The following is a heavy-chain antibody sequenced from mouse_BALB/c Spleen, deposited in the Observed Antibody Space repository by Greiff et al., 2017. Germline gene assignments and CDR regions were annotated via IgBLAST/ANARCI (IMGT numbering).Heavy chain of an antibody. CDR3: TRCPFYGYHAMDY. Sequence: QVQLQQPEAELVRPGASVKLSCKASGYTFISYWINWVKQRPGQGLEWIGNIYPSDSYTNYNQKFKDKATLTVDKSSSTAYMQLSSPTSEDSAVYYCTRCPFYGYHAMDYWGQGTSVTVSS. CDR1: GYTFISYW. D-gene: IGHD1-2*01. V-gene: IGHV1-69*02. J-gene: IGHJ4*01. CDR2: IYPSDSYT.